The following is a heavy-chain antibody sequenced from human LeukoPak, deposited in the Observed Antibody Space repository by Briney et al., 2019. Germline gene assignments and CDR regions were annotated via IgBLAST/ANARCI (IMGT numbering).Heavy chain of an antibody. Sequence: ASVKVSCKASGYTFTSYYMHWMRQAPGQGLEWMGIINPSGGSTSYAQKFQGRVTMTRDTSTSTVYMELSSLRSEDTAVYYCASGYSSGWPSPSYYYYGMDVWGQGTTVTVSS. CDR3: ASGYSSGWPSPSYYYYGMDV. CDR2: INPSGGST. CDR1: GYTFTSYY. V-gene: IGHV1-46*01. D-gene: IGHD6-19*01. J-gene: IGHJ6*02.